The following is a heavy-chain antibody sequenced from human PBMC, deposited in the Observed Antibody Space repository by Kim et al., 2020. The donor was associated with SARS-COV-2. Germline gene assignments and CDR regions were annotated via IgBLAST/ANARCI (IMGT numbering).Heavy chain of an antibody. CDR1: GGTFSSYA. CDR2: IIPIFGTA. J-gene: IGHJ5*02. CDR3: ATYAGYCSGGSCYSQEGEGYWFDP. D-gene: IGHD2-15*01. Sequence: SVKVSCKASGGTFSSYAISWVRQAPGQGLEWMGGIIPIFGTANYAQKFQGRVTITADESTSTAYMELSSLRSEDTAVYYCATYAGYCSGGSCYSQEGEGYWFDPWGQGTLVTVSS. V-gene: IGHV1-69*13.